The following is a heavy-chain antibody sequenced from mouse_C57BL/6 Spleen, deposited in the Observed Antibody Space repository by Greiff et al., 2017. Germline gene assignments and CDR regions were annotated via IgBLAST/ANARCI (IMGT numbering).Heavy chain of an antibody. CDR2: IHYDGSST. Sequence: DVKLVESEGGLVQPGSSMKLSCTASGFTFSDYYMAWVRQVPEKGLEWVANIHYDGSSTYYLDSLKSHFIISRDNAKNIRYLQMSSLKSEDTATDYCARGGTTVVEYYFYYWGQGTTLTVSS. D-gene: IGHD1-1*01. J-gene: IGHJ2*01. CDR3: ARGGTTVVEYYFYY. V-gene: IGHV5-16*01. CDR1: GFTFSDYY.